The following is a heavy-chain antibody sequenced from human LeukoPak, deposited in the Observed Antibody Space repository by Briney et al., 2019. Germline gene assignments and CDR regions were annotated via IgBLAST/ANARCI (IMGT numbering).Heavy chain of an antibody. CDR1: GFTFSSYA. D-gene: IGHD5-18*01. V-gene: IGHV3-23*01. CDR2: ISGSGGSA. Sequence: GGSLRLSCAASGFTFSSYAMSWVRQAPGKGLEWVSAISGSGGSAYYADSLKGRFTISRDNAKNTLYLQMNSLRAEDTAVYYCAKGRVRYSYGYVFDYWGQGTLVTVSS. CDR3: AKGRVRYSYGYVFDY. J-gene: IGHJ4*02.